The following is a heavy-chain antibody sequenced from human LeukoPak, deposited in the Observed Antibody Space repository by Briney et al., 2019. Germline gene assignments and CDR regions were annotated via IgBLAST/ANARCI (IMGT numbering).Heavy chain of an antibody. Sequence: SETLSLTCAVSGGSISSSNWWSWVRQPPGKGLEWIGYIYYSGSTNYNPSLKSRVTISVDTSKNQFSLKLSSVTAADTAVYYCARRVSSGQVTYYFDYWGQGTLVTVSS. J-gene: IGHJ4*02. D-gene: IGHD6-19*01. CDR1: GGSISSSNW. CDR2: IYYSGST. CDR3: ARRVSSGQVTYYFDY. V-gene: IGHV4-4*02.